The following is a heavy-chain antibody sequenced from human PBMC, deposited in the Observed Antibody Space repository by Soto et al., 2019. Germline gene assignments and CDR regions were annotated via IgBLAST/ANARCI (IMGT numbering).Heavy chain of an antibody. D-gene: IGHD6-13*01. V-gene: IGHV3-23*01. CDR2: VSGSGGST. CDR1: GFTFRNYA. J-gene: IGHJ5*02. CDR3: AKDGSSSWYFWFDP. Sequence: GGSLRLSCAASGFTFRNYAMSWVRQAPGKGLEWVSAVSGSGGSTYYADSVKGRFTISRDNSKNTLYLQMNSLRAEDTAVYYCAKDGSSSWYFWFDPWGQGTLVTVSS.